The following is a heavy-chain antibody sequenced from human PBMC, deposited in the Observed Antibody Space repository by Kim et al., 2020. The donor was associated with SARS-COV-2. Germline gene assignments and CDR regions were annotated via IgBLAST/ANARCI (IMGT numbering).Heavy chain of an antibody. CDR1: GGSFSGYY. CDR3: ARGPHSPIDPLGMDV. V-gene: IGHV4-34*01. Sequence: SETLSLTCAVYGGSFSGYYWSWIRQPPGKGLEWIGEINHSGSTNYNPSLKSRVTISVDTSKNQFSLKLSSVTAADTAVYYCARGPHSPIDPLGMDVWGQGTTVTVSS. CDR2: INHSGST. J-gene: IGHJ6*02. D-gene: IGHD1-26*01.